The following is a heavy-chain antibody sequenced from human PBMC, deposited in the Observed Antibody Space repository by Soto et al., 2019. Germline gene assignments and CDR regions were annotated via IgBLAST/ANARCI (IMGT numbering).Heavy chain of an antibody. J-gene: IGHJ3*02. CDR3: ARFVSSGWYEDAFDI. Sequence: GGSLRLSSAASGFTFSSYGMDWVRQAPGKGLEWVAVIWYDGSNKYYADSVKGRFTISRDNSKNTLYLQMNSLRAEDTAVYYCARFVSSGWYEDAFDIWGQGTMVTVSS. CDR2: IWYDGSNK. D-gene: IGHD6-19*01. V-gene: IGHV3-33*01. CDR1: GFTFSSYG.